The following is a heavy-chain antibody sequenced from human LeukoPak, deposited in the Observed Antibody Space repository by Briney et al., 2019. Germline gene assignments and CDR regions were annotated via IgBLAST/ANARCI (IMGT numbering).Heavy chain of an antibody. V-gene: IGHV3-23*01. CDR3: AKLPRGTSCYFDY. CDR2: ISGSGGST. D-gene: IGHD2-2*01. CDR1: GFTFSSYA. J-gene: IGHJ4*02. Sequence: GESLRLSCAAAGFTFSSYAMSWVRQAPGKGLEWVSAISGSGGSTYYADSVKGRFTISRDNSKNTLYLQMNSLRAEDTAVYYCAKLPRGTSCYFDYWGQGTLVTVSS.